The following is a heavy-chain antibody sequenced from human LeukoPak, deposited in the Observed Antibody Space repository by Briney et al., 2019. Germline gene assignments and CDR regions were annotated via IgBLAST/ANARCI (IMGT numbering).Heavy chain of an antibody. J-gene: IGHJ6*02. CDR2: IYYSGST. Sequence: SETLSLTCTVPGGSISSSSYHWGWIRQHPGKGLEWIGYIYYSGSTYYNPSLKSRVTISVDTSKNQFSLKLSSVTAADTAVYYCARTDYGDYTLYYYYGMDVWGQGTTVTVSS. V-gene: IGHV4-31*03. D-gene: IGHD4-17*01. CDR3: ARTDYGDYTLYYYYGMDV. CDR1: GGSISSSSYH.